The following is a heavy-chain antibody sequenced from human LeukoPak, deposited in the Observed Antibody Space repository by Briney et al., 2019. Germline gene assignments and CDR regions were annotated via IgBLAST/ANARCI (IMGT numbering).Heavy chain of an antibody. Sequence: SETLSLTCAAYGGSISSYYWSWIRQPPGKGLEWIGYIYYSGSTNYNPSLKSRVTISVDTSKNQFSLKLSSVTAADTAVYYCARVYYSNSYDYWYFDLWGRGTLVTVSS. J-gene: IGHJ2*01. CDR2: IYYSGST. CDR1: GGSISSYY. D-gene: IGHD6-13*01. CDR3: ARVYYSNSYDYWYFDL. V-gene: IGHV4-59*01.